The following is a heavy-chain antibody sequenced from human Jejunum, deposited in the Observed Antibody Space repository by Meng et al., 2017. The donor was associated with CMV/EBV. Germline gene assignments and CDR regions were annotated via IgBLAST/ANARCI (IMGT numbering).Heavy chain of an antibody. CDR3: ARGPGASTREGFDY. CDR2: FYSSDTY. V-gene: IGHV4-4*07. J-gene: IGHJ4*02. D-gene: IGHD1-26*01. CDR1: GGSVNNYY. Sequence: VRLQGSGPGLMKPSETLSLTCTGSGGSVNNYYWSWIRQSAGKGLEWIGRFYSSDTYNYHPSLDSRVTMSLDTSKNQFSLNLRSVTAADTATYYCARGPGASTREGFDYWGLGTLVTVSS.